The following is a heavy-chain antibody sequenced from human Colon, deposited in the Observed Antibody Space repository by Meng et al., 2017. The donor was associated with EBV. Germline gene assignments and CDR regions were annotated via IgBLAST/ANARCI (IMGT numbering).Heavy chain of an antibody. V-gene: IGHV3-15*01. Sequence: EQLVGHGGGVGRPGRSCGLSWPASGFTFSSYAMHWVRQAPGKGLEWVGRIKRASDGGTTDYAAPVKGRFTISRDDSKSTVYLQMNSLKSEDTGVYYCTDVGGDMIWGQGTLVTVSS. CDR2: IKRASDGGTT. CDR3: TDVGGDMI. D-gene: IGHD3-10*01. J-gene: IGHJ4*02. CDR1: GFTFSSYA.